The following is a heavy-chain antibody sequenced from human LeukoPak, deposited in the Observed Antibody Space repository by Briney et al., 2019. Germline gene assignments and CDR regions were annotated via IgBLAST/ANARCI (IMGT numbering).Heavy chain of an antibody. V-gene: IGHV5-51*01. CDR3: ARRAIDEDTGMDFFDY. J-gene: IGHJ4*01. D-gene: IGHD5-18*01. CDR1: GYSFTSYW. CDR2: IFPGYSES. Sequence: GESLKISCKGSGYSFTSYWIGWVRQMPGKGLEWMGIIFPGYSESTYSPSFQGQVTISADKSIRTAYLQWSSLKASDTAIYYCARRAIDEDTGMDFFDYWGHRTLVTVSS.